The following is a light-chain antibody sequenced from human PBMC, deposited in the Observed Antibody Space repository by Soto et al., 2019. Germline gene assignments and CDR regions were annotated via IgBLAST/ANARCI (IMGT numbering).Light chain of an antibody. V-gene: IGKV3-20*01. J-gene: IGKJ2*01. CDR2: GAS. Sequence: EIVLTQSPGXLSLSPGERATLSCRASQSVSSXYLAWYQQKPGQAPRLLIYGASSRATGIPDRFSGSGSGTDFTLXXXXLXXXDXXXXXXXXYGSXXYTFGQGTKLEIK. CDR3: XXYGSXXYT. CDR1: QSVSSXY.